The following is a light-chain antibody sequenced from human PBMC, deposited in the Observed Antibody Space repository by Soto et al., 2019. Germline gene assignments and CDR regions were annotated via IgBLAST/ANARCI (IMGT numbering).Light chain of an antibody. CDR3: QHRSSGPIT. CDR1: QSVSSY. J-gene: IGKJ4*01. CDR2: DAS. V-gene: IGKV3-11*01. Sequence: EIVLTQSPGTLSLSPGERATLSCRARQSVSSYLVWYQQKPGQAPSLLIYDASTRATGIPARFSGSGSGTDFTITSSSREPEDSAVYYRQHRSSGPITFGGGTKVEI.